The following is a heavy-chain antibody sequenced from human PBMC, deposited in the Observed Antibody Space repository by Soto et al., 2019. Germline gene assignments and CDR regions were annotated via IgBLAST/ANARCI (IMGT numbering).Heavy chain of an antibody. CDR2: LVSDGLST. CDR1: GFTFSSYW. Sequence: EVQLVESGGGLVQPGGSLRPSLAASGFTFSSYWMHWVGQAPGKGLVWVPRLVSDGLSTSYADSVRGRFTIARDNAKNTMYLHTNSLRAEATAVYHGERPAMVRVGAFDIWGQGTMVTVSS. V-gene: IGHV3-74*01. J-gene: IGHJ3*02. CDR3: ERPAMVRVGAFDI. D-gene: IGHD5-18*01.